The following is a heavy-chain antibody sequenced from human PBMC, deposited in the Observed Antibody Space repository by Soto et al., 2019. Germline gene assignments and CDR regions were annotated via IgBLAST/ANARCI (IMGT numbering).Heavy chain of an antibody. D-gene: IGHD2-15*01. CDR3: AKRKPTQNYFDS. Sequence: AGGSLRLSCAASGFTLSSYAMSWVRQAPGKGLEWVSAISGSGGSTYYADSVKGRFTISRDNSKNTLYLQMNSLRVEDTAIYYCAKRKPTQNYFDSWGQGTLVTVSS. CDR1: GFTLSSYA. CDR2: ISGSGGST. V-gene: IGHV3-23*01. J-gene: IGHJ4*02.